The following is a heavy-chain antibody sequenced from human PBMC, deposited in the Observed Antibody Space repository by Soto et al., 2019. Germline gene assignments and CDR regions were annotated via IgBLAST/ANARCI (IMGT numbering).Heavy chain of an antibody. CDR2: ISAYNGNT. J-gene: IGHJ6*02. CDR3: ARVKGQQLVRVYYYYYGMDV. D-gene: IGHD6-13*01. V-gene: IGHV1-18*01. Sequence: ASVQVSCKASGYTFTSYGISWVRQAPGQGLEWMGWISAYNGNTNYAQKLQGRVTMTTDTSTSTAYMELRSLRSDDTAVYYCARVKGQQLVRVYYYYYGMDVWGQGTTVTVSS. CDR1: GYTFTSYG.